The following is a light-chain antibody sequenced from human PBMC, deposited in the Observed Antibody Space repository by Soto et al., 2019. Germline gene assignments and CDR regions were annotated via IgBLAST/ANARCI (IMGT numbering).Light chain of an antibody. CDR1: QNIYNNY. CDR2: GAS. Sequence: EIVLTQSPGTLSLSPGERATLSCRASQNIYNNYLAWYRQKPGQVTRLLIYGASTRIAGIPDRFSGSGSGTDFTLTISRLEPEDFAIYYCQQYSSSFTFGQGTRLEMK. J-gene: IGKJ5*01. CDR3: QQYSSSFT. V-gene: IGKV3-20*01.